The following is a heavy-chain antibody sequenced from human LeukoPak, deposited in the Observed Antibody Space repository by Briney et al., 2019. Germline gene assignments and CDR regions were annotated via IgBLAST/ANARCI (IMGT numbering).Heavy chain of an antibody. CDR1: GGTFSSYA. V-gene: IGHV1-69*06. Sequence: ASVKVSCKASGGTFSSYAISWVRQAPGQGLEWMGGIIPIFGTANYAQKFQGRVTITADKSTSTAYMELSSLRSEDTAVYYCARSRYFDWSLLYPLEDWGQGTLVTVSS. CDR2: IIPIFGTA. D-gene: IGHD3-9*01. J-gene: IGHJ4*02. CDR3: ARSRYFDWSLLYPLED.